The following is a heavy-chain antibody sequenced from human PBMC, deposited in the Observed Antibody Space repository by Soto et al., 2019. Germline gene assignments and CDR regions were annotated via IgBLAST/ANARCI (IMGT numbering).Heavy chain of an antibody. CDR3: ARGGGYDFRSSQAPPIDV. V-gene: IGHV4-59*01. J-gene: IGHJ6*02. D-gene: IGHD3-3*01. CDR1: GGSISYFY. CDR2: LYYTGST. Sequence: PSETLSLTCNVSGGSISYFYWSWIRQSPWKRLEWIGYLYYTGSTNYNPALKSRVTISLDTSKNQFSLKVRSVTAADTAVYYCARGGGYDFRSSQAPPIDVWGQGTTVTVSS.